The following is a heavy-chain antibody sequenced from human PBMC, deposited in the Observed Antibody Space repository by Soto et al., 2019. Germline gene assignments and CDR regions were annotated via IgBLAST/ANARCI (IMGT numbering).Heavy chain of an antibody. Sequence: PGGSLRVSCAASGFTFSAYWMSWVRQSPGKGPEWVANIKFDGSVKQYVDSVRGRFTISRDNSKNSLFLQMNSLAAADTAVYYCVKDGGYCSSSSCYAPRNHYFDSWGQGTLVTVSS. D-gene: IGHD2-2*01. J-gene: IGHJ4*02. V-gene: IGHV3-7*03. CDR1: GFTFSAYW. CDR3: VKDGGYCSSSSCYAPRNHYFDS. CDR2: IKFDGSVK.